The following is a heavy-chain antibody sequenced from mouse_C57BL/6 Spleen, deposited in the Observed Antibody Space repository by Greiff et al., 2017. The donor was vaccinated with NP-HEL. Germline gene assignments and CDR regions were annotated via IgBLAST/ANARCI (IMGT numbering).Heavy chain of an antibody. Sequence: EVKLMESGGGLVQPGGSMKLSCVASGFTFSNYWMNWVRQSPEKGLEWVAQIRLKSDNYATHYAESVKGRFTISRDDSKSSVYLQMNNLRAEDTGIYYCTTGTPLFWWGQGTTLTVSS. J-gene: IGHJ2*01. CDR3: TTGTPLFW. CDR2: IRLKSDNYAT. D-gene: IGHD4-1*01. CDR1: GFTFSNYW. V-gene: IGHV6-3*01.